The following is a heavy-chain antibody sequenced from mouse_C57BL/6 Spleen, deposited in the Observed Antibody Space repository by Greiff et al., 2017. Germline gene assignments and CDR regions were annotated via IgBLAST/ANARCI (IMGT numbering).Heavy chain of an antibody. V-gene: IGHV1-26*01. CDR2: INPNNGGT. D-gene: IGHD1-1*01. CDR3: ARSGDYGSSYHWYFDV. Sequence: EVKLQQSGPELVKPGASVKISCKASGYTFTDYYMNWVKQSHGKSLEWIGDINPNNGGTSYNQKFKGKDTLTVDKSSSTAYMELRSLTSEDSAVYYCARSGDYGSSYHWYFDVWGTGTTVTVSS. CDR1: GYTFTDYY. J-gene: IGHJ1*03.